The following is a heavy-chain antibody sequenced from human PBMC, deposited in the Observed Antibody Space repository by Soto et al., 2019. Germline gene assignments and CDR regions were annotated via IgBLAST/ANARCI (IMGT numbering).Heavy chain of an antibody. CDR1: GFTFSSYS. CDR2: ISSSSSTI. Sequence: EVQLVESGGGLVQPGGSLRLSCAASGFTFSSYSMNWVRQAPGKGLEWVSYISSSSSTIYYADSVKGRFTISRDNAKNSLYLQMNSLRAEDTAAYYCAFPGGILDYWGQGTLVTVSS. D-gene: IGHD3-10*01. V-gene: IGHV3-48*01. CDR3: AFPGGILDY. J-gene: IGHJ4*02.